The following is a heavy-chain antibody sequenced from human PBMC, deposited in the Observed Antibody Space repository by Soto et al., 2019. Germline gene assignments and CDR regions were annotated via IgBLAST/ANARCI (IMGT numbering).Heavy chain of an antibody. CDR2: IYYSGST. CDR1: GGSISSSSYY. CDR3: ARHVKEYVGATKGGWFDP. Sequence: QLQLQESGPGLVKPSETLSLTCTVSGGSISSSSYYWGWIRQPPGKGLEWIGSIYYSGSTYYNPSLKSRVTISVDTSKNQFSLKLSSVTAADTAVYYCARHVKEYVGATKGGWFDPWGQGTLVTVSS. J-gene: IGHJ5*02. V-gene: IGHV4-39*01. D-gene: IGHD1-26*01.